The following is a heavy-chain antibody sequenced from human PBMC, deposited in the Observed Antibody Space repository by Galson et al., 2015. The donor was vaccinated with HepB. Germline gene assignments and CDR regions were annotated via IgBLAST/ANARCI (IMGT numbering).Heavy chain of an antibody. D-gene: IGHD2-15*01. V-gene: IGHV3-15*04. Sequence: SLRLSCAASGFTFSDAWMNWVRQAPGKGLEWVGRIVNKTFGGTTDYAAPVKDRFSISRDDSKNTLYLQMDSLKTDDTAVYYCSTTSGSGWGQGTLVTVSS. CDR3: STTSGSG. CDR1: GFTFSDAW. CDR2: IVNKTFGGTT. J-gene: IGHJ4*02.